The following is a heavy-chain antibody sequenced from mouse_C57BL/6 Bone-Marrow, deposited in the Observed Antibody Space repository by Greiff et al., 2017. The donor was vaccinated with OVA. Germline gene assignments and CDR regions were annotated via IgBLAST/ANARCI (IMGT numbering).Heavy chain of an antibody. CDR3: ARALGSSLWYFDG. CDR1: GYTFTSYD. V-gene: IGHV1-85*01. D-gene: IGHD1-1*01. CDR2: IYPRDGST. Sequence: QVHVKQSGPELVKPGASVKLSCKASGYTFTSYDINWVKQRPGQGLEWIGWIYPRDGSTKYNEKFKGKATLTVDTSSSTAYMQLSSLTSEDSAVYYCARALGSSLWYFDGWGTGTTVTVSS. J-gene: IGHJ1*03.